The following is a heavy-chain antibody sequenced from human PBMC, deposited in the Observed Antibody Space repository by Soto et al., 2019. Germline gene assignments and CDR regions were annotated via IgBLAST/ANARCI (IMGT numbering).Heavy chain of an antibody. CDR3: ARDPQGYCSGGRCYHFDY. Sequence: QVQLVQSGAEVKKPGASVRVSCKASGYTLTSYSMHWVRQAPGQGLEWMGIINPSGDNIRYAQNFQGRVTMTRDTSTSTVYLELSSLRSEDTAIYYCARDPQGYCSGGRCYHFDYWGQETLVTVSS. V-gene: IGHV1-46*01. D-gene: IGHD2-15*01. CDR1: GYTLTSYS. J-gene: IGHJ4*02. CDR2: INPSGDNI.